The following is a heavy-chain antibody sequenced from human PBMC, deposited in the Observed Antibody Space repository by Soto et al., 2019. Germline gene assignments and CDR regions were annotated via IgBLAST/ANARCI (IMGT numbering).Heavy chain of an antibody. CDR2: INHSGRK. CDR1: GGSFSVYY. D-gene: IGHD2-8*02. J-gene: IGHJ4*02. CDR3: ARARSYWLLLDY. Sequence: LVLRSLTFAVDGGSFSVYYWSWILQPPGKGLEWIGEINHSGRKNYKTYLKSRVNISVDTSKNQFSMKLSSVTAAESAVYYCARARSYWLLLDYWGQGTLVTVSS. V-gene: IGHV4-34*01.